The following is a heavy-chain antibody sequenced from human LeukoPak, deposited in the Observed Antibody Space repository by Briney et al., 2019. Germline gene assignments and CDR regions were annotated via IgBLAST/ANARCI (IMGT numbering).Heavy chain of an antibody. V-gene: IGHV3-30*02. CDR3: AKDPRKAYSSSWYGGYFDY. CDR2: IPYDGTNK. J-gene: IGHJ4*02. CDR1: GFTFSNYG. D-gene: IGHD6-13*01. Sequence: PGGSLRLSCAPSGFTFSNYGMHWVRQAPGKGLEWVAFIPYDGTNKYHADSVKGRFTISRDNSKNTLYLQMNSLRAEDTAVYYCAKDPRKAYSSSWYGGYFDYWGQGTLVTVSS.